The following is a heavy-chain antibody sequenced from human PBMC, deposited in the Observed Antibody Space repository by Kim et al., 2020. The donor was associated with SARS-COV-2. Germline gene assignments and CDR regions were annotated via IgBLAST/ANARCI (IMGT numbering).Heavy chain of an antibody. CDR2: INTNTGNP. Sequence: ASVKVSCKASGYTFTSYAMNWVRQAPGQGLEWMGWINTNTGNPTYAQGFTGRFFFSLDTSVSTAYLQISSLKAEDTAVYYCAREYYYYDTDDAFDIWGQGTMVTVSS. D-gene: IGHD3-22*01. CDR3: AREYYYYDTDDAFDI. CDR1: GYTFTSYA. J-gene: IGHJ3*02. V-gene: IGHV7-4-1*02.